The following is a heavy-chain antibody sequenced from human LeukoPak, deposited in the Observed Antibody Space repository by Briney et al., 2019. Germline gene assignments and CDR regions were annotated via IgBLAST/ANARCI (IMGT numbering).Heavy chain of an antibody. CDR1: GVSITSSGYY. V-gene: IGHV4-39*07. J-gene: IGHJ4*02. D-gene: IGHD5-24*01. Sequence: SETLSLTCTVSGVSITSSGYYWAWIRQPPGKGLEWIGSIYYSGSTYYSPSLKSRVTISVDTSKNQFSLKLSSVTAADTAVYYCASGRDGYNYLGQGTLVTVSS. CDR3: ASGRDGYNY. CDR2: IYYSGST.